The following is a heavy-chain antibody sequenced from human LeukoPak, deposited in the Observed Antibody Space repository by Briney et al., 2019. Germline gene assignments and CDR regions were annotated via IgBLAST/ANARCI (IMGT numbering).Heavy chain of an antibody. CDR1: GFTFSNSA. Sequence: GGSLRLSCVASGFTFSNSAMNWVRQVPGQGLEWVSSIDYDSSHIYYAASVRGRFTISRDNARNSVYLQMNSLRVEDTAVYYCARDPLRYLRVGHYDYWGQGTLVAVSS. D-gene: IGHD3-9*01. V-gene: IGHV3-21*01. J-gene: IGHJ4*02. CDR2: IDYDSSHI. CDR3: ARDPLRYLRVGHYDY.